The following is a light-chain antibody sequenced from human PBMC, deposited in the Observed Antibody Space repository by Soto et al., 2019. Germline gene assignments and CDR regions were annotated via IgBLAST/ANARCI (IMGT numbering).Light chain of an antibody. V-gene: IGLV2-14*03. J-gene: IGLJ2*01. CDR1: SSDIGTYNY. CDR3: ISYTTSTTLVV. Sequence: QSALTQPASVSGSPGQSITISCAGTSSDIGTYNYVSWYQHHPGKAPKLMIYDVSHRPSGVSNRFSGSKSGSTASLTISGLQAEDEADYYCISYTTSTTLVVFGGGTKLTVL. CDR2: DVS.